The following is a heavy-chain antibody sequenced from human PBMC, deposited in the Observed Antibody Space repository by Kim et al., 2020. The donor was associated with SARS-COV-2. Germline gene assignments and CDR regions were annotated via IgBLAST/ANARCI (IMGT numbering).Heavy chain of an antibody. V-gene: IGHV4-39*01. CDR3: ARRPPDEPTIFGVVIIRWWFDP. D-gene: IGHD3-3*01. J-gene: IGHJ5*02. Sequence: SETLSLTCTVSGGSISSSTYYWGWIRQPPGKGLEWIGSIYYSGSTYYNPSLKSRVTISVDTSKNQFSLKLSSVTAADTAVYYCARRPPDEPTIFGVVIIRWWFDPWGQGTLVTVSS. CDR1: GGSISSSTYY. CDR2: IYYSGST.